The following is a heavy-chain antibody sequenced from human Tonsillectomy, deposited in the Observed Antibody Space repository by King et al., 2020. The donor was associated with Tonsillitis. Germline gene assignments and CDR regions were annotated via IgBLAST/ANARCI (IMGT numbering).Heavy chain of an antibody. V-gene: IGHV3-30*18. J-gene: IGHJ4*02. CDR2: ISYDGSNK. CDR1: GFTFSSYG. CDR3: AKDLRGYYFDY. Sequence: VQLVESGGGVVQPGRSLRLSCAASGFTFSSYGMHWVRQAPGKGLEWVAVISYDGSNKYYADSVKGRFTISRDNSKNTLYLQMNSLRAEDTAVYYCAKDLRGYYFDYWGQGPLVTVSS.